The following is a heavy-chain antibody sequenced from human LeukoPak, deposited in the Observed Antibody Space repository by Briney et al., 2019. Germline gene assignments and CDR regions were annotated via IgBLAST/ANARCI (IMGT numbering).Heavy chain of an antibody. Sequence: PSETLSLTCTVSGGSISSYYWSWIRQPPGKGLEWIGYIYYSGSTNYNPSLKSRVTISVDTSKNQFSLKLSSVTAADTAVYYCARGYGTVDYWGQGTLVTVSS. D-gene: IGHD4-17*01. V-gene: IGHV4-59*12. CDR3: ARGYGTVDY. CDR1: GGSISSYY. CDR2: IYYSGST. J-gene: IGHJ4*02.